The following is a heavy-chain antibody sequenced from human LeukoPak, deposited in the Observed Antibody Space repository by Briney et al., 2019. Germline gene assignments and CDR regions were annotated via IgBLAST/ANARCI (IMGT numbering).Heavy chain of an antibody. D-gene: IGHD3-22*01. Sequence: GGSLRLSCAASGFTLSSYWMHWVRQAPGKGLVWVSRINNNGRSTTYADSVKGRFTISRDNSKNTLYLQMNSLRAEDTAVYYCARNIAYDSSGYYFPHFDYWGQGTLVTVSS. CDR1: GFTLSSYW. J-gene: IGHJ4*02. CDR2: INNNGRST. CDR3: ARNIAYDSSGYYFPHFDY. V-gene: IGHV3-74*01.